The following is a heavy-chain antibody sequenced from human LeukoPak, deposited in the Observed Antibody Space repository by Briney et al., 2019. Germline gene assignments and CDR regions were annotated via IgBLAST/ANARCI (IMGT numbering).Heavy chain of an antibody. CDR3: ARNVVVGDTDYFDY. V-gene: IGHV3-66*01. CDR2: IYSGGST. Sequence: PGGSPRLSCAASRLTPSTNYMSWVRQVPGNGLERVSVIYSGGSTYYPDSVKGRFTMSRDNSKNTLSLQMNSLRGEDTAVYYCARNVVVGDTDYFDYWGQGTLVTVSS. J-gene: IGHJ4*02. CDR1: RLTPSTNY. D-gene: IGHD2-15*01.